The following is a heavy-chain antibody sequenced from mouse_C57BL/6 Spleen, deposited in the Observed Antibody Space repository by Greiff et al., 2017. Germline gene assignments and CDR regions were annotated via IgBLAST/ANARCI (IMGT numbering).Heavy chain of an antibody. CDR3: AIEPHYYAMDY. CDR2: IHPSDSDT. V-gene: IGHV1-74*01. Sequence: VKLQQPGAELVKPGASVKVSCKASGYTFTSYWMHWVKQRPGQGLEWIGRIHPSDSDTNYNQKFKGKATLTVDKSSSTAYMQLSSLTSEDSAVYYCAIEPHYYAMDYWGQGTSVTVSS. CDR1: GYTFTSYW. J-gene: IGHJ4*01.